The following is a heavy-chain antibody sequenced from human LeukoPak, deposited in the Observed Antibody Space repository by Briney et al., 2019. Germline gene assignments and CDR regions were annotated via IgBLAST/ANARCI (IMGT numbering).Heavy chain of an antibody. J-gene: IGHJ4*02. Sequence: PGRSLRLSCAASGFPFDNYAMHWVRQGPGKGLEWVAGISFNSDSVGYADSVKGRFTISRDNARNSLYLQMNSLIPEDTALYYCAKPTRAISGWYFFDYWGQGTPVTVSS. CDR3: AKPTRAISGWYFFDY. CDR1: GFPFDNYA. CDR2: ISFNSDSV. V-gene: IGHV3-9*01. D-gene: IGHD6-19*01.